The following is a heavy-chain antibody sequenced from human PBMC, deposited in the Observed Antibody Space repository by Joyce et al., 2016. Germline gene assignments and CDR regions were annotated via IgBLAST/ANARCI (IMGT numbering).Heavy chain of an antibody. CDR1: GYTFTDYY. V-gene: IGHV1-2*02. CDR3: ARGDLRTSSPLFWYFAL. D-gene: IGHD2-2*01. Sequence: QVQLVQSGAEVKKPGAPVKVSCKASGYTFTDYYIHWVRQAPGQGLEWMGGINRNSGGTEYPQKFQGRVTMTRDTSIRTAYMELTGLRSDDTAVYYCARGDLRTSSPLFWYFALWGRGTLVTVSS. CDR2: INRNSGGT. J-gene: IGHJ2*01.